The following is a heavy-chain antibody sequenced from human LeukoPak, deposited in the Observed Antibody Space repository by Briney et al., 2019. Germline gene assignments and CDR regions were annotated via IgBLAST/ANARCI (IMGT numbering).Heavy chain of an antibody. D-gene: IGHD3-9*01. CDR3: AKVSESNYDILTGCYTPYYFDY. J-gene: IGHJ4*02. Sequence: GGSLRLSCAASGFTFSISAMSWVRQAPGKGLEWVSGISDSGGSTFYADSVKGRFTISRDNFKNILYLQMNSLRADDTAVYYCAKVSESNYDILTGCYTPYYFDYWGQGTLVTVSS. V-gene: IGHV3-23*01. CDR2: ISDSGGST. CDR1: GFTFSISA.